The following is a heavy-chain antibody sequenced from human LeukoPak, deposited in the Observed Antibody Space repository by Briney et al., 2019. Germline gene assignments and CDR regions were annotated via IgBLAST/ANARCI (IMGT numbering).Heavy chain of an antibody. Sequence: ASVKVSCKASGYTFTSYAMHWVRQAPGQRLEWMGWINAGNGNTKYSQKFQGRVTITRDTSASTAYMELSSLRSEDTAVYYCARSYGDENWFDLWGQGTLVTVSS. CDR2: INAGNGNT. D-gene: IGHD4-17*01. J-gene: IGHJ5*02. CDR1: GYTFTSYA. V-gene: IGHV1-3*01. CDR3: ARSYGDENWFDL.